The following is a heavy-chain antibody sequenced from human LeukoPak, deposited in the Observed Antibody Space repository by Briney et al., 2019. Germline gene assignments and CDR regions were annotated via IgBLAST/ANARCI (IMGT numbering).Heavy chain of an antibody. D-gene: IGHD6-13*01. CDR2: ISAYNGNT. Sequence: WGSVKVSFMASGYTFTNYGMSWVGQAPGQGLEWMGWISAYNGNTNYAQKLQGRVTMTTDTSTSTAYMELRSLRSDDTAVYYCARGDSSSWYWGDYWGQGTLVTVSS. V-gene: IGHV1-18*04. CDR3: ARGDSSSWYWGDY. CDR1: GYTFTNYG. J-gene: IGHJ4*02.